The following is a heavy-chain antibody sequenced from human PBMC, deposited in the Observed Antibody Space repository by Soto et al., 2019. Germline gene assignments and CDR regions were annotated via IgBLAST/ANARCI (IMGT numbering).Heavy chain of an antibody. CDR3: ARVVYRDGYRHFDY. CDR2: INPCGGST. Sequence: ASVKVSCKASGYTFTSYGISWVRQAPGQGLEWMGRINPCGGSTSYAQKFQGRVTMTTDTSTSTVYMELSSLRSEDTAVYYCARVVYRDGYRHFDYWGQGTLVTVSS. J-gene: IGHJ4*02. CDR1: GYTFTSYG. V-gene: IGHV1-18*01. D-gene: IGHD5-12*01.